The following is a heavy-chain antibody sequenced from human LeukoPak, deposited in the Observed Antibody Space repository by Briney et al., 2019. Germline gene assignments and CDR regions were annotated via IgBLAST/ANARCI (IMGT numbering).Heavy chain of an antibody. CDR1: GYTFTSYG. Sequence: ASVKVSCKASGYTFTSYGISWVRQAPGQGLEWMGWISAYNGNTNYAQKLQGRVTTTTDTSTSTAYMELRSLRSDDTAVYYCARDRSIYYGDYVGADYWGQGTLVTVSS. V-gene: IGHV1-18*01. D-gene: IGHD4-17*01. J-gene: IGHJ4*02. CDR3: ARDRSIYYGDYVGADY. CDR2: ISAYNGNT.